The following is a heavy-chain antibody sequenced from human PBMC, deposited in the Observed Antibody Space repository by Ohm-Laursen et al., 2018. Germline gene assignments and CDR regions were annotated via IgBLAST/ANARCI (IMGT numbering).Heavy chain of an antibody. CDR2: ISSSGNT. CDR1: GGSVSTYY. V-gene: IGHV4-4*07. Sequence: GTLSLTCTVSGGSVSTYYWNWIRQPAGKGLEWIGRISSSGNTNYNPSLKSRVTMSVDTSKNQFSLKLSSVTAADTAVYYCAKLYSISYPGDYWGQGILITVSS. J-gene: IGHJ4*02. CDR3: AKLYSISYPGDY. D-gene: IGHD2-15*01.